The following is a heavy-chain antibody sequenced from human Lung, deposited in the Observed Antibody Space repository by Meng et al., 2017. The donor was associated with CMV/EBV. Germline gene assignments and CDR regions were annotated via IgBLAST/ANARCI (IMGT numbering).Heavy chain of an antibody. CDR3: ARDKVRYYDFWSGYGGMDV. CDR1: GFTFSSYW. V-gene: IGHV3-74*01. Sequence: GEXXKISCAASGFTFSSYWMHWVRQAPGKGLVWVSRINSDGSSTSYADSVKGRFTISRDNAKNTLYLQMNSLRAEDTAVYYCARDKVRYYDFWSGYGGMDVXGQGXTVTVSS. CDR2: INSDGSST. J-gene: IGHJ6*02. D-gene: IGHD3-3*01.